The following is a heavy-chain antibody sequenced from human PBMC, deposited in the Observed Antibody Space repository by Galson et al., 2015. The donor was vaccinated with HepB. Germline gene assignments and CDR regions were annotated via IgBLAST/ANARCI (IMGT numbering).Heavy chain of an antibody. V-gene: IGHV3-7*03. J-gene: IGHJ5*02. D-gene: IGHD3/OR15-3a*01. CDR2: IKEDGSVK. CDR1: GFTFSTDW. Sequence: CAVSGFTFSTDWMSWVRQAPGQGPEWVANIKEDGSVKSYVDSVKGRFTISTDNAKNSLYLQMNSLRAEDTAVYYCARGYNGFWGSWGQGTLVTVSS. CDR3: ARGYNGFWGS.